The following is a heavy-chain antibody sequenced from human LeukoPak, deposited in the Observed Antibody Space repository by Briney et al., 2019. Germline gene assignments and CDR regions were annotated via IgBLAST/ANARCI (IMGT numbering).Heavy chain of an antibody. CDR1: EGLFTSSA. CDR2: IIPIFGTA. J-gene: IGHJ4*02. V-gene: IGHV1-69*13. CDR3: ARGGASRLQSPFDY. Sequence: SVKVSCSASEGLFTSSAMSWVAQAPGQGLEWMGGIIPIFGTANYAQKFQGRVTITADESTSTAYMELSSLRSEDTAVYYCARGGASRLQSPFDYWGQGTLVTVSS. D-gene: IGHD5-24*01.